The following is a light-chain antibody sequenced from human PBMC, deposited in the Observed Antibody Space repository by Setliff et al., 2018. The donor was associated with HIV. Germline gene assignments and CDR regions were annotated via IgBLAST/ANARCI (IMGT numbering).Light chain of an antibody. CDR2: EVT. CDR1: SSDGSAYKD. V-gene: IGLV2-14*01. Sequence: QSVLTQPASVSGSPGQSITISCTGTSSDGSAYKDVSWYQQHPGKAPKLLIYEVTNRPSGVSNRFSGSKSGNTASRTISGLQAEDEADYYCSSYTSSYTYVFGTGTKVTVL. CDR3: SSYTSSYTYV. J-gene: IGLJ1*01.